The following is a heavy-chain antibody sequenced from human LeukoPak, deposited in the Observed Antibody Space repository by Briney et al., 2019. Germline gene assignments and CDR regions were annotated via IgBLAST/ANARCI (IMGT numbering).Heavy chain of an antibody. V-gene: IGHV3-23*01. D-gene: IGHD3-22*01. Sequence: PGGSLRLSCAASGFTFSSYAMSWVRQAPGKGLEWVSVISGSGGSTYSADSVKGRFTISRDNSKNTLYLQMNGLRVEDTAVYYCAKDQGGSSGYSNYYFDSWGQGTLVTVSS. J-gene: IGHJ4*02. CDR3: AKDQGGSSGYSNYYFDS. CDR1: GFTFSSYA. CDR2: ISGSGGST.